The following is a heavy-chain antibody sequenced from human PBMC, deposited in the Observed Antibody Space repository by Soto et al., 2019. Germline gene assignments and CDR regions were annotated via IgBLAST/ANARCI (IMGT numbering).Heavy chain of an antibody. CDR2: VDTTGGT. CDR3: AKDDSGAAEI. CDR1: GGSISSYS. J-gene: IGHJ3*02. Sequence: QVQLQESGPGLVEPSETLSLTCTVSGGSISSYSWNWIRQPAGKGLEWIGRVDTTGGTNYIPSLKSRVTMSVDTSKNQFSLNLRFVTAADTAVYCCAKDDSGAAEIWCQGTMVTVS. D-gene: IGHD3-16*01. V-gene: IGHV4-4*07.